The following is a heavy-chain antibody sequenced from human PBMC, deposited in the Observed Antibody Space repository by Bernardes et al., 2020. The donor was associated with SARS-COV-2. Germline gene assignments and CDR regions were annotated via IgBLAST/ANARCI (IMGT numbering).Heavy chain of an antibody. Sequence: GGSLRLSCAVSGFTFSSYVMHWVRQAPGKGLQWVAVISYDGSSKYYADSVKGRFTISRDNSKSTLYLQMNSLRAEDTAVYYCARGVPAASYYYYYMDVWGKGTTVTVSS. CDR3: ARGVPAASYYYYYMDV. CDR2: ISYDGSSK. V-gene: IGHV3-30*03. D-gene: IGHD2-2*01. J-gene: IGHJ6*03. CDR1: GFTFSSYV.